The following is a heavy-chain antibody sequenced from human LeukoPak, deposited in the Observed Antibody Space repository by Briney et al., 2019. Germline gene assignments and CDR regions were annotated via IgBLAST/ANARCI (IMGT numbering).Heavy chain of an antibody. Sequence: GSSVKVSCKASGYTFTSYYMHWVRQAPGQGLEWMGIINPSGGSTSYAQKFQGRATMTRDTSTSTVYMELSSLRSEDTAVYYCASATTVVNPFDYWGQGTLVTVSS. J-gene: IGHJ4*02. CDR3: ASATTVVNPFDY. CDR1: GYTFTSYY. CDR2: INPSGGST. D-gene: IGHD4-23*01. V-gene: IGHV1-46*01.